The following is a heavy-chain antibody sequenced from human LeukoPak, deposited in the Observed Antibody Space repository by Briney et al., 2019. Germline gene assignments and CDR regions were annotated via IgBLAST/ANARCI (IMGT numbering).Heavy chain of an antibody. CDR2: ISYDGRNK. J-gene: IGHJ4*02. D-gene: IGHD2-15*01. CDR1: GFTFSSYG. V-gene: IGHV3-30*18. CDR3: AKDLTRYCSGGSCYSADY. Sequence: QAGGSLRLSCAASGFTFSSYGMHWVRQAPGKGPEGVAVISYDGRNKNYADSVKGRFTISRDNSKNTLYLQINSVRAEDTAVYYCAKDLTRYCSGGSCYSADYWGQGTLVTVSS.